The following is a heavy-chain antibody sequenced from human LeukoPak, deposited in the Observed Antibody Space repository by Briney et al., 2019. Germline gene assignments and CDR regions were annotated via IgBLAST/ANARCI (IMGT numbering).Heavy chain of an antibody. CDR2: MNPNSGNT. D-gene: IGHD6-19*01. Sequence: GASVKVSCTASGYTFTSYDINWVRQATGQGLEWMGWMNPNSGNTGYAQKFQGRVTMTRDTSISTAYMELSRLRSDDTAVYYCARAATVAGRYEFDYWGQGTLVTVSS. J-gene: IGHJ4*02. CDR1: GYTFTSYD. V-gene: IGHV1-8*01. CDR3: ARAATVAGRYEFDY.